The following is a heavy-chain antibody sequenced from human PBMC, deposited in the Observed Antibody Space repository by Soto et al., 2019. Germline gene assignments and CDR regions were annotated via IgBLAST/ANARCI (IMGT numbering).Heavy chain of an antibody. Sequence: QITLRESGPPRVRPTQTLSLTCTFSGFSLQTSGVGVGWIRQPPGEALEWLALIYWDNDKRYNPSLRSRLSITTDXXAXQXXLIMTNMDPVDTATYDCAYRAIYSGSYWDGGYFDSWGQGTLITVSS. CDR3: AYRAIYSGSYWDGGYFDS. D-gene: IGHD1-26*01. J-gene: IGHJ4*02. CDR2: IYWDNDK. V-gene: IGHV2-5*02. CDR1: GFSLQTSGVG.